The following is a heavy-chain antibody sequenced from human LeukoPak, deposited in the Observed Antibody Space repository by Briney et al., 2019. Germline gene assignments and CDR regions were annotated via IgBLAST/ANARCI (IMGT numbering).Heavy chain of an antibody. CDR2: IIPIFGTA. CDR1: GGTFSSYA. V-gene: IGHV1-69*13. CDR3: ATGERSYYDSSGYLYGAFDI. D-gene: IGHD3-22*01. Sequence: SVKVSCKASGGTFSSYAISWVRQAPGQGLEWMGGIIPIFGTANYAQKFQGRVTITADESTSTAYMELSSLRSEDTAVYYCATGERSYYDSSGYLYGAFDIWGQGTMVTVSS. J-gene: IGHJ3*02.